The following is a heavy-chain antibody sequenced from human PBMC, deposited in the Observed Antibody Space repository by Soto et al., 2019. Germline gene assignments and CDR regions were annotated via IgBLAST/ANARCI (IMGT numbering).Heavy chain of an antibody. J-gene: IGHJ6*02. V-gene: IGHV4-34*01. CDR2: INHSGST. CDR3: ARVFRRIAAAGTVYYYGMDV. Sequence: SETLSLTCAVYGGSFSGYYWSWIRHPPGKGLEWIGEINHSGSTNYNPSLKSRVTISVDTSKNQFSLKLSSVTAADTAVYYCARVFRRIAAAGTVYYYGMDVWGQGTTVTVSS. D-gene: IGHD6-13*01. CDR1: GGSFSGYY.